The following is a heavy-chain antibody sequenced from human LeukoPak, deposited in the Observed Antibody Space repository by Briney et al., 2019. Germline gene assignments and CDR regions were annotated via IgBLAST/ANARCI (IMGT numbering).Heavy chain of an antibody. V-gene: IGHV3-30-3*01. CDR1: GFTFTDY. D-gene: IGHD1-7*01. CDR3: AREGYNWNYVGEDIDY. J-gene: IGHJ4*02. Sequence: GGSLRLSCAAASGFTFTDYISWIRQAPGKGLEWVAVISYDGSNKYYADSVKGRFTISRDNSKNTLYLQMNSLRAEDTAVYYCAREGYNWNYVGEDIDYWGQGTLVTVSS. CDR2: ISYDGSNK.